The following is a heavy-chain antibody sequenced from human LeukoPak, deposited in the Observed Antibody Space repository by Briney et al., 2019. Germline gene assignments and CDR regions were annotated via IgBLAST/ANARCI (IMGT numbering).Heavy chain of an antibody. V-gene: IGHV1-69*13. CDR1: GGTFSSYA. CDR2: IIPIFGTA. D-gene: IGHD4-17*01. J-gene: IGHJ3*02. CDR3: ASSLGAYGHGAFDI. Sequence: ASVKVSCKASGGTFSSYAISWVRQAPGQGLEWMGGIIPIFGTANYAQKFQGRVTITADESTSTAYMELSSLRSEDTAVYYCASSLGAYGHGAFDIWGQGTMVTVSS.